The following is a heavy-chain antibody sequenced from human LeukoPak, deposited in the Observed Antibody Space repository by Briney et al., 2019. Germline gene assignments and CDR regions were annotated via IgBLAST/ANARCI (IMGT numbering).Heavy chain of an antibody. J-gene: IGHJ5*02. D-gene: IGHD5-24*01. CDR2: IYNSGTT. Sequence: SETLSLTCTVSGASVSSASYWTWIRQPPGKGLEYIGYIYNSGTTFYNPSLKSRVAISLDTSKKQFSLKLSSVTAADTAVYYCARGSGGYMFDPWGQGTLVTVSS. CDR3: ARGSGGYMFDP. V-gene: IGHV4-61*01. CDR1: GASVSSASY.